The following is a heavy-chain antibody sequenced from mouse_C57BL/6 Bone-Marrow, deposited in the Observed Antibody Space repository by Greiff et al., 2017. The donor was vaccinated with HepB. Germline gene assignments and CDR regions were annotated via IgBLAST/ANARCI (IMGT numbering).Heavy chain of an antibody. CDR2: INSDGGST. CDR1: EYEFPSHD. J-gene: IGHJ3*01. CDR3: ARRGYNNPFAY. D-gene: IGHD1-3*01. V-gene: IGHV5-2*03. Sequence: EVKLVESGGGLVQPGESLKLSCESNEYEFPSHDMSWVRKTPEKRLELVAAINSDGGSTYYPDSMERRFIISRDNTKKTLYLQMSSLMSEDTALYYCARRGYNNPFAYWGQGTLVTVSA.